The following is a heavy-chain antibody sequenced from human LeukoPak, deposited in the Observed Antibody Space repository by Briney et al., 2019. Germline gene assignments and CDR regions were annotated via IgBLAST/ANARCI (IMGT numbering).Heavy chain of an antibody. J-gene: IGHJ4*02. CDR2: IYTSGST. D-gene: IGHD3-22*01. CDR3: AREMGRPPITMIVK. V-gene: IGHV4-4*07. Sequence: SETLSLTCTVSGGSISSYYWSWIRQPAGKGLEWIGRIYTSGSTNYNPSLKSRVTMSVDTSKNQFSLKLSSVTAADTAVYYCAREMGRPPITMIVKWGQETLVTVSS. CDR1: GGSISSYY.